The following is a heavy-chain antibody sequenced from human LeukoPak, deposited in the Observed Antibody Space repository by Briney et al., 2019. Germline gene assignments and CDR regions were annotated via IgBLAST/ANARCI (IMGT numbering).Heavy chain of an antibody. J-gene: IGHJ4*02. CDR2: IWYDGTNK. D-gene: IGHD5-18*01. Sequence: GGSLRLTCVASGFTFSSYGMHWVRQAPGKGLEWVAVIWYDGTNKYYADSVKGRFTISRDNSKNTLSLQVSSLRTEDTAVYYCAKDRYSYAFEYSDSWGQGTLVTVSS. V-gene: IGHV3-30*02. CDR1: GFTFSSYG. CDR3: AKDRYSYAFEYSDS.